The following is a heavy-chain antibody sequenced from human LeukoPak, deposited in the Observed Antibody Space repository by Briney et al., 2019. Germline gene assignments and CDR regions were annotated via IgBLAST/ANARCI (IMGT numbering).Heavy chain of an antibody. CDR2: IYYSGST. Sequence: SETLSLTCTVSGGSISSSSHYWGWIRQPPGKGLEWIGNIYYSGSTYYNPSLKSRVSISVDTSKNPFSLKLSSVTAADTAVYYCGRLDPYYYDSSVFYPFDPWGQGTLVTVSS. CDR3: GRLDPYYYDSSVFYPFDP. D-gene: IGHD3-22*01. J-gene: IGHJ5*02. V-gene: IGHV4-39*01. CDR1: GGSISSSSHY.